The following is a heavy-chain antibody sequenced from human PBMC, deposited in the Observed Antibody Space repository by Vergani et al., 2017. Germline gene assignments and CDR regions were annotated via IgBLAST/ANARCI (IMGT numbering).Heavy chain of an antibody. D-gene: IGHD4-11*01. J-gene: IGHJ5*02. CDR2: IYYSGST. CDR1: GGSFSGYY. V-gene: IGHV4-34*01. CDR3: ARVTTVNNYASRLQYNWFDP. Sequence: QVQLQQWGAGLLKPSETLSLTCAVYGGSFSGYYWSWIRQPPGKGLEWIGYIYYSGSTYYNPSLKSRVTISVDTSKNQFSLKLSSVTAADTAVYYCARVTTVNNYASRLQYNWFDPWGQGTLVTVSS.